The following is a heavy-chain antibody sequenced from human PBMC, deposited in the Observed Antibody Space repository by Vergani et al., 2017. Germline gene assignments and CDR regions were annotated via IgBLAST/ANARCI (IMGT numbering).Heavy chain of an antibody. V-gene: IGHV4-59*01. CDR2: IYYSGST. CDR1: GGSISSYY. CDR3: ARVIADAFDP. Sequence: QLQLQESGPGLVKPSETLSLTCTVSGGSISSYYWSWIRQPPGKGLEWIGYIYYSGSTNYNPSLKSRVTISVDTSKNQFSLKLSSVTAADTAVYYCARVIADAFDPWGQGTLVTVSS. J-gene: IGHJ5*02. D-gene: IGHD6-13*01.